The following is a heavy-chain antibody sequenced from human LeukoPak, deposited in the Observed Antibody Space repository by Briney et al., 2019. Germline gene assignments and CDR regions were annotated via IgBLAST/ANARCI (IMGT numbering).Heavy chain of an antibody. Sequence: ASVKVSCKASGYTFTGYYMHWVRQAPGQGLEWMGWMNPNSGNTGYAQKFQGRVTMTRNTSISTAYVELSSLRSEDTAVYYCARGHADGYFDYWGQGTLVTVSS. V-gene: IGHV1-8*02. CDR2: MNPNSGNT. J-gene: IGHJ4*02. CDR3: ARGHADGYFDY. CDR1: GYTFTGYY.